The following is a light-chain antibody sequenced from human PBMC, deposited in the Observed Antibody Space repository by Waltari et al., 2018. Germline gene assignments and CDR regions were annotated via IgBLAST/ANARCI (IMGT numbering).Light chain of an antibody. Sequence: ETVMTQSPATLSVSPGETATLSCRASQTISSNLAWYQQKPGQAPRLLIHGASTRAIGIPDRFSGSGSGTQFTLTISSLQSEDFAFYYCQQYNNWPPWTFGQGTKVEIK. J-gene: IGKJ1*01. CDR1: QTISSN. CDR3: QQYNNWPPWT. CDR2: GAS. V-gene: IGKV3-15*01.